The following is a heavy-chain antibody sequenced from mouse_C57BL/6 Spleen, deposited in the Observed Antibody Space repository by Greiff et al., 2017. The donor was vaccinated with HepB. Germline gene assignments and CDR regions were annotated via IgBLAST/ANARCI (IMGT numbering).Heavy chain of an antibody. CDR3: AREGTTVVALYAMDY. CDR1: GYTFTDYY. J-gene: IGHJ4*01. V-gene: IGHV1-76*01. CDR2: MYPGSGNT. D-gene: IGHD1-1*01. Sequence: QVQLQQSGAELVRPGASVKLSCKASGYTFTDYYINWVKQRPGQGLEWIARMYPGSGNTYYNEKFKGKATLTAEKSSSTAYMELSSLTSEDSAVYFCAREGTTVVALYAMDYWGQGTSVTVSS.